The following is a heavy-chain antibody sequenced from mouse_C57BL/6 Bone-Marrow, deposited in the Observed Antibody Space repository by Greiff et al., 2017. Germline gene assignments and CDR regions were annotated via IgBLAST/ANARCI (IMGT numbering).Heavy chain of an antibody. CDR2: ISSGSSTI. D-gene: IGHD1-1*01. J-gene: IGHJ2*01. CDR1: GFTFSDYG. V-gene: IGHV5-17*01. CDR3: ASTTFDY. Sequence: DVKLQESGGGLVKPGGSLKLSCAASGFTFSDYGMHWVRQAPEKGLEWVAYISSGSSTIYYADTVKGRFTISRDNAKNTLFLQMTSLRSEDTAMYYCASTTFDYWGQGTTLTVSS.